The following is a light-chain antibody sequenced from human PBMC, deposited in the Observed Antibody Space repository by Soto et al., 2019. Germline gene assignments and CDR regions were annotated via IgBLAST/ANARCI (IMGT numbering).Light chain of an antibody. CDR3: CSYGDFRTSWV. V-gene: IGLV2-23*01. Sequence: QSALTQPASVSGSPGQSITISCTGTSSDVGSDYLVSWYQQHPGTAPKLIIYEGTKRPSGVSDRFSGSRSGNTASLTISGLQTEDKGDYFCCSYGDFRTSWVFGGGTQLTVL. J-gene: IGLJ3*02. CDR1: SSDVGSDYL. CDR2: EGT.